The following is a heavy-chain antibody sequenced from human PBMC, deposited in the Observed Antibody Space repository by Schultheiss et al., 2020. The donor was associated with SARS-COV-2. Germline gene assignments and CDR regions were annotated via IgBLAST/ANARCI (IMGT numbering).Heavy chain of an antibody. D-gene: IGHD3-22*01. CDR3: ARDRGLYYYDSSGSDY. CDR2: ISYDGSNK. V-gene: IGHV3-30*03. CDR1: GFTFSSYG. J-gene: IGHJ4*02. Sequence: GGSLRLSCAASGFTFSSYGMHWVRQAPGKGLEWVAVISYDGSNKYYADSVKGRFTISRDNSKNTLYLQMNSLRSDDTAVYYCARDRGLYYYDSSGSDYWGQGTLVTVSS.